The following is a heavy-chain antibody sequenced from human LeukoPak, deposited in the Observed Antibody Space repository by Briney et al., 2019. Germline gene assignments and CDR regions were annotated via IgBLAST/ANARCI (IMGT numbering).Heavy chain of an antibody. CDR1: GYSISSGYY. V-gene: IGHV4-38-2*02. Sequence: SETLSLTCTVSGYSISSGYYWGWIRQPPGKGLEWIGSIYHSGSTYYNPPLKSRVTISVDTSKNQFSLRLSSVTAADTAVYYCARSDISTSRPGVFDYWGQGTLVTVSS. D-gene: IGHD1-1*01. J-gene: IGHJ4*02. CDR3: ARSDISTSRPGVFDY. CDR2: IYHSGST.